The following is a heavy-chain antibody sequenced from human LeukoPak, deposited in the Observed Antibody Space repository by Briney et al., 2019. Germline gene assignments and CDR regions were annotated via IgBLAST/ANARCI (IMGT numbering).Heavy chain of an antibody. J-gene: IGHJ4*02. CDR2: ISSSSNTI. D-gene: IGHD2-2*01. V-gene: IGHV3-48*01. CDR3: ARDRCSSTSCGFDY. Sequence: GWALRLSRAASVFTFRSYSMNWVRQAPAKGLEWVSYISSSSNTIYYADSLKGRYTISRDNAKNSLYLQMNSVRAEDTAVYYCARDRCSSTSCGFDYWGQGTLVTVSS. CDR1: VFTFRSYS.